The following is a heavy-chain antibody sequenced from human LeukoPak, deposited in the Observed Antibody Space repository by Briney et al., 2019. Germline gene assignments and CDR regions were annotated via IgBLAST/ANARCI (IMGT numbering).Heavy chain of an antibody. CDR1: GFTFSSYG. Sequence: PGGSLRLSCAASGFTFSSYGMPWVRQAPGKGLEWVAVISVDGNIQYYADSVRGRFTISRDNSKNTLYLQVNSLRDDDTAVYYCARDVGVNMIWGQGTLVTVSS. CDR2: ISVDGNIQ. J-gene: IGHJ4*02. V-gene: IGHV3-30*03. CDR3: ARDVGVNMI. D-gene: IGHD3-22*01.